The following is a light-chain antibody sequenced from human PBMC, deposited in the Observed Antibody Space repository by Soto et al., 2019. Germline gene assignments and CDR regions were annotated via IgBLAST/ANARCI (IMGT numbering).Light chain of an antibody. CDR3: NSYTSASTYV. J-gene: IGLJ1*01. V-gene: IGLV2-14*03. Sequence: QSALTQPASVSGSPGQSITISCTGTGSDIGSYNYVSWYQHHPGKVPKFIIYDVTNRPSGVSDRFSGSKSGNTASLTISGLQAEDGADYYCNSYTSASTYVFGTGTKLTV. CDR1: GSDIGSYNY. CDR2: DVT.